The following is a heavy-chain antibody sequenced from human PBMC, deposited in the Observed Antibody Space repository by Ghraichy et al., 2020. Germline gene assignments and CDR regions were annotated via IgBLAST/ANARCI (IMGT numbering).Heavy chain of an antibody. Sequence: GGSLRLSCAASGFTFDDYAMHWVRQAPGKGLEWVSLISRDGGSTYYADSVKGRFTISRDNSKNSLYLQMNSLRTEDTALYYCAAAAGYRFWGQGTLVTVSS. J-gene: IGHJ4*02. D-gene: IGHD6-13*01. CDR3: AAAAGYRF. V-gene: IGHV3-43*02. CDR1: GFTFDDYA. CDR2: ISRDGGST.